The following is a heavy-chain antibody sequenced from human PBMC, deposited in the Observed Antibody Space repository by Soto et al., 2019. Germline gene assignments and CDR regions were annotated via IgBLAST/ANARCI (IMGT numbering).Heavy chain of an antibody. CDR3: VKDRYVDY. V-gene: IGHV3-64D*06. CDR2: ISSDGRPT. J-gene: IGHJ4*02. CDR1: VFTFSAYA. Sequence: GSLRLSCSVSVFTFSAYAMHWVRQAPGKGLEYVSSISSDGRPTYYADSVKGRFTISRDNSKSTLYLQMSSLKAEDTAVYYCVKDRYVDYWGQGTLVTVSS.